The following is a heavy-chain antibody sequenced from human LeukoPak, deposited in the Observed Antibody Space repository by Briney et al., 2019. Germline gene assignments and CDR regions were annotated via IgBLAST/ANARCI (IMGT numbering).Heavy chain of an antibody. V-gene: IGHV3-23*01. Sequence: TGGSLRLSCAASGFTFSNYGMHWVRQAPGKGLEWVSAISGSGGGTYYADSVKGRFTISRDNSKNTLYLQMNSLRAEDAAVYYCAKLGDIGYYFFEYWGQGTLVTVSS. D-gene: IGHD2-15*01. CDR3: AKLGDIGYYFFEY. J-gene: IGHJ4*02. CDR2: ISGSGGGT. CDR1: GFTFSNYG.